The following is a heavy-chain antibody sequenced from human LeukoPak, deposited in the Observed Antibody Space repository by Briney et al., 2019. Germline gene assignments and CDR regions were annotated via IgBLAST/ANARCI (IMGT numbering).Heavy chain of an antibody. V-gene: IGHV3-30*18. CDR1: GFTFSSYG. J-gene: IGHJ4*02. CDR2: ISYDGSNK. Sequence: GALRLSCAASGFTFSSYGMHWVRQAPGKGLEWVAVISYDGSNKYYADSVKGRFTISRDNSKNTLYLQMNSLRAEDTAVYYCAKSTAVDYWGQGTLVTVSS. CDR3: AKSTAVDY.